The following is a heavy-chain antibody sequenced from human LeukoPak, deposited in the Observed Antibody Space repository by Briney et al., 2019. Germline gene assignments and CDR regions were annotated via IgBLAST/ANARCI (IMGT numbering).Heavy chain of an antibody. D-gene: IGHD5-24*01. V-gene: IGHV3-7*04. Sequence: GASLRLSCAASGFTLRSYWMSWVRQAPGKGLEWVANKKQDGSENYYVDSVKGRSTTSRDNAENTLYLQMNSLRAEDTAVYYCARERGWPLHYFYYWGERTLLTVSS. CDR3: ARERGWPLHYFYY. J-gene: IGHJ4*02. CDR2: KKQDGSEN. CDR1: GFTLRSYW.